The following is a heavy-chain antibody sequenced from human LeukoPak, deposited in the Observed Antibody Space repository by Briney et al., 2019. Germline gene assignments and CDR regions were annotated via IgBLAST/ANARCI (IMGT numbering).Heavy chain of an antibody. V-gene: IGHV3-30*03. CDR1: GFTFSSYG. CDR3: ARDPGIPYSGSYGRLFDY. J-gene: IGHJ4*02. Sequence: GGSLRLSCAASGFTFSSYGMHWVRRAPGKGLEWVAVISYDGSNKYYADSVKGRFTISRDNSKNTLYLQMNSLRAEDTAVYYCARDPGIPYSGSYGRLFDYWGQGTLVTVSS. D-gene: IGHD1-26*01. CDR2: ISYDGSNK.